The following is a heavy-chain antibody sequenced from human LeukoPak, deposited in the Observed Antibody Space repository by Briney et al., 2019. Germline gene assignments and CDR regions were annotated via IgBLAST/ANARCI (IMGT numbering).Heavy chain of an antibody. V-gene: IGHV4-34*01. Sequence: SETLSHTCAVYGGSFSGYYWSWIRQPPGKGLEWIGEINHSGSTNYNPSLKSRVTISVDTSKNQFSLKLSSVTAADTAVYYCARANQQLDAFDIWGQGTMVTVSS. CDR1: GGSFSGYY. D-gene: IGHD6-13*01. CDR2: INHSGST. J-gene: IGHJ3*02. CDR3: ARANQQLDAFDI.